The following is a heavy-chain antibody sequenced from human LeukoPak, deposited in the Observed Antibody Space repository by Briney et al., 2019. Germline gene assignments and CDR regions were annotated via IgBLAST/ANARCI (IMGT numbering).Heavy chain of an antibody. CDR1: GYTFTSYY. D-gene: IGHD3-22*01. CDR2: INPRGGST. J-gene: IGHJ1*01. V-gene: IGHV1-46*01. Sequence: ASVKVSCKASGYTFTSYYMHWVRQAPGQGLEWMGIINPRGGSTSYAQKFQGRVTMTRDMSTSTVYMELSSLRSEDTAVYYCARPSNYYDSSGYYLEYFQHWGQGTLVTVPS. CDR3: ARPSNYYDSSGYYLEYFQH.